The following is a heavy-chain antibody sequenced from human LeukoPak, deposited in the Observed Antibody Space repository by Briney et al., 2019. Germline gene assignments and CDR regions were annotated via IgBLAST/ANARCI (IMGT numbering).Heavy chain of an antibody. Sequence: GESLKISCKGSGYSFTSYWIGWVRQMPGEGLEWMGIIYPGDSDTRYSPSFQGQVTISADKSISTAYLQWSSLKASDTAMYYCARAIAGYSSSWYWDYFDYWGQGTLVTVSS. CDR2: IYPGDSDT. CDR1: GYSFTSYW. CDR3: ARAIAGYSSSWYWDYFDY. J-gene: IGHJ4*02. V-gene: IGHV5-51*01. D-gene: IGHD6-13*01.